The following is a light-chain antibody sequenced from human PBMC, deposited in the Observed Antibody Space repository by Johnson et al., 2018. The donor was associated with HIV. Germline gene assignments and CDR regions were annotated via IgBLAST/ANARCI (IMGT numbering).Light chain of an antibody. CDR3: GTWDSSLSAGYV. CDR2: DNN. J-gene: IGLJ1*01. Sequence: QSVLTQPPSVSAAPGQKVTISCSGSSSNIGRNYVSWYQQLPGTAPKLLIYDNNKRPSGIPDRFSGSKSGTSATLGITGLQTGDEADYYCGTWDSSLSAGYVFGTGTNVTVL. V-gene: IGLV1-51*01. CDR1: SSNIGRNY.